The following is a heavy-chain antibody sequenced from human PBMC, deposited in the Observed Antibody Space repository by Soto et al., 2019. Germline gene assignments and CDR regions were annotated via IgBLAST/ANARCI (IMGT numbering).Heavy chain of an antibody. CDR2: IKSKTDGGTT. CDR1: GFTFSNAW. D-gene: IGHD4-4*01. Sequence: PGGSLRLSCAASGFTFSNAWMNWVRQAPGKGLEWVGRIKSKTDGGTTDYAAPVKGRFTISRDDSKDTLYLQMNSMKTEDTAVYYCTTDLPTLIPQVDYWGQGTLVTVS. J-gene: IGHJ4*02. V-gene: IGHV3-15*07. CDR3: TTDLPTLIPQVDY.